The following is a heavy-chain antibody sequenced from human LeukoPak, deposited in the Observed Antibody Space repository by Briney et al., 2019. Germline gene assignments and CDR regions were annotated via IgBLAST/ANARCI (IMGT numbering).Heavy chain of an antibody. CDR1: GGSISSSPYY. V-gene: IGHV4-39*01. CDR3: ARPLTGYSYFDY. CDR2: VYYSGST. J-gene: IGHJ4*02. D-gene: IGHD3-9*01. Sequence: SETLSLTCTVSGGSISSSPYYWGWIRQPPGKGLEWIGSVYYSGSTSYNPPLKSRVTISVDASKNQFSLKLNSVTAADTAVYYCARPLTGYSYFDYWGQGTLVTVSS.